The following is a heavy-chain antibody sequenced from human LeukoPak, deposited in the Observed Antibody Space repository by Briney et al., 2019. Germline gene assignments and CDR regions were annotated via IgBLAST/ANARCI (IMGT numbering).Heavy chain of an antibody. V-gene: IGHV4-4*07. D-gene: IGHD3-10*01. J-gene: IGHJ4*02. CDR3: ARESYGSGSRRFDY. Sequence: SETLSLTCTVSGGSISSYYWSWIRQPAGKGLEWIGRIYTSGSTNYNPSLKSRVTMSVDTSKNQFSLKLSSVTAADTAVYYCARESYGSGSRRFDYWGQGTLVTVPS. CDR2: IYTSGST. CDR1: GGSISSYY.